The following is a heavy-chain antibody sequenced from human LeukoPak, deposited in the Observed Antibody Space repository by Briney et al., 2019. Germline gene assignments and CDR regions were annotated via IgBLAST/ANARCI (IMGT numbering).Heavy chain of an antibody. CDR1: GYTFTGYY. CDR3: ASGYSYGSNFDY. V-gene: IGHV1-2*02. D-gene: IGHD5-18*01. Sequence: ASVKVSCKASGYTFTGYYMHWVRQAPGQGLEGMGWINPNSGGTNYAQKFQGRVTMTRDTSISAAYMELSRLRSDDTAVYYCASGYSYGSNFDYWGQGTLVTVSS. J-gene: IGHJ4*02. CDR2: INPNSGGT.